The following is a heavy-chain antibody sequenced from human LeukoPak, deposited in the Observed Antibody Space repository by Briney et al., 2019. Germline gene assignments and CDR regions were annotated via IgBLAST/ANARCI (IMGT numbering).Heavy chain of an antibody. D-gene: IGHD2-15*01. J-gene: IGHJ4*02. CDR1: GGSISSGGYY. CDR2: IYHSGST. CDR3: ARLGYCSGSRCAPVDY. Sequence: PSETLSLTCTVSGGSISSGGYYWSWIRQPPGKGLEWIGYIYHSGSTYYNPSLKSRVTISVDTSKNQFSLNLSSVTAADTAVYYCARLGYCSGSRCAPVDYWGQGTPVTVSS. V-gene: IGHV4-30-2*01.